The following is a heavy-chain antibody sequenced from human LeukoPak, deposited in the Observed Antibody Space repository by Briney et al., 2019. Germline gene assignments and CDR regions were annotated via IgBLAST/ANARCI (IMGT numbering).Heavy chain of an antibody. CDR2: IWYDGSNK. Sequence: PGTSLRLSCAASGFTFSSYGMHWVRQAPGKGLEWVAVIWYDGSNKYYADSVKGRFTISRDNSKNTLYLQMNSLRAEDTAVYYCAKGSIWFGELLTWGQGTLVTVSS. J-gene: IGHJ5*02. CDR1: GFTFSSYG. CDR3: AKGSIWFGELLT. V-gene: IGHV3-33*06. D-gene: IGHD3-10*01.